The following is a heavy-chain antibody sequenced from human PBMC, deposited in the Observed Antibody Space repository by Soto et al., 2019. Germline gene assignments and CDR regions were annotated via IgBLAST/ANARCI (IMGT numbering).Heavy chain of an antibody. CDR3: AKDLVGSNADYYDY. D-gene: IGHD2-15*01. CDR1: GFTFSSYA. CDR2: ISGSGGST. V-gene: IGHV3-23*01. J-gene: IGHJ4*02. Sequence: EVQLLESGGGLVQPGGSLRLSCVASGFTFSSYAMSWVRQAPGKGMEWVAAISGSGGSTYYADSVKGRFTISRENSKNTLYLQMNSLRAEDAAVYYCAKDLVGSNADYYDYWGQGTLVTVSS.